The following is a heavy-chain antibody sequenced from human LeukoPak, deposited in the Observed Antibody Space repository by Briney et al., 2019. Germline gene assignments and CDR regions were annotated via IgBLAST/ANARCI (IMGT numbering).Heavy chain of an antibody. CDR3: ARTYGSGSYDYYYYMDV. Sequence: SVKVSCKASGGTFSSYAISWVRQAPGQGLEWMGRIIPIFGTANYAQKFQGRVTITADKSTSTAYMEQSSLRSEDTAVYYCARTYGSGSYDYYYYMDVWGKGTTVTVSS. D-gene: IGHD3-10*01. CDR1: GGTFSSYA. J-gene: IGHJ6*03. V-gene: IGHV1-69*06. CDR2: IIPIFGTA.